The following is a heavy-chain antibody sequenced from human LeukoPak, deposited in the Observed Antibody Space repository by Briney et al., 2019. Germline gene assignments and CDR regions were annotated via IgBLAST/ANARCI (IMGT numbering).Heavy chain of an antibody. CDR1: GGSISSTSYY. CDR3: ASLGGWRSTWFGPFDY. Sequence: SETLSLTCTVSGGSISSTSYYWGWIRQPPGKGLEYIGSIYYGGSTYYKSSLKSRVTISVDTSSNQFSMKLSSVTAAATAVYYFASLGGWRSTWFGPFDYWGQGTLVTVSS. D-gene: IGHD6-13*01. V-gene: IGHV4-39*01. J-gene: IGHJ4*02. CDR2: IYYGGST.